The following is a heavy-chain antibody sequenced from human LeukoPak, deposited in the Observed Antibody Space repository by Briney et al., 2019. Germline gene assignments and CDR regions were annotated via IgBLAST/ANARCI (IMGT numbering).Heavy chain of an antibody. J-gene: IGHJ1*01. V-gene: IGHV3-21*01. CDR2: FSRSGPYI. Sequence: GGSLRLSCAASGFTFSSYTMNWVRQAPGKGLEWVSSFSRSGPYIYYADSVKGRFTISRDNAKNSLYLQMNSLRAEDTAVYYCARALKYDSDSANEYYEYFQHWGQGTLVTACS. D-gene: IGHD3-22*01. CDR1: GFTFSSYT. CDR3: ARALKYDSDSANEYYEYFQH.